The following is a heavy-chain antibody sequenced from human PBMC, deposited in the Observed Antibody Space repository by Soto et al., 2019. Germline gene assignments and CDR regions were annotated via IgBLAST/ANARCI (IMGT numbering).Heavy chain of an antibody. CDR3: ARGFSSVSMDA. CDR1: GDSVSSGGYY. D-gene: IGHD6-19*01. V-gene: IGHV4-61*08. Sequence: SETLSLTCTVSGDSVSSGGYYWSWIRQPPGKGLEWIGYIYSSGSANYNPSLKSRVTISRDASKNQISLKVASVTAADTAGYYCARGFSSVSMDAWGQGTTVTVSS. CDR2: IYSSGSA. J-gene: IGHJ6*02.